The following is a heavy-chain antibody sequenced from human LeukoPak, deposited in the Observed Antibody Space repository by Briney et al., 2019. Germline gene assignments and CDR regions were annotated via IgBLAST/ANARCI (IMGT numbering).Heavy chain of an antibody. V-gene: IGHV3-21*01. CDR2: ISSSSSYI. CDR3: ARTLVDSSGYYQSFDY. D-gene: IGHD3-22*01. CDR1: GFTFSGYA. Sequence: GGSLRLSCAASGFTFSGYAMSWVRLAPGKGLEWVSSISSSSSYIYYADSVKGRFTISRDNAKNSLYLQMNSLRAEDTAVYYCARTLVDSSGYYQSFDYWGQGTLVTVSS. J-gene: IGHJ4*02.